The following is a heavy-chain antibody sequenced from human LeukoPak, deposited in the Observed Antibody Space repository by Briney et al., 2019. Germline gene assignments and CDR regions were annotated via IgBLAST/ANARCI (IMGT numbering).Heavy chain of an antibody. Sequence: SETLSLTCAVYGGSFSGYYWSWIRQPPGKGLEWIGEINHSGSTNYNPSLKSRVTISVDTSKNQFSLKPSSVTAADTAVYYCARGMLRYFDWLPPAEYFQHWGQGTLVTVSS. D-gene: IGHD3-9*01. J-gene: IGHJ1*01. CDR1: GGSFSGYY. V-gene: IGHV4-34*01. CDR3: ARGMLRYFDWLPPAEYFQH. CDR2: INHSGST.